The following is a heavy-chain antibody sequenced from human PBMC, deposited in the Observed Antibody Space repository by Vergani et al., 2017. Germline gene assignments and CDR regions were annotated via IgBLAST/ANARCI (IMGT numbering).Heavy chain of an antibody. CDR3: AREDISLTVVGANYMDI. CDR1: GASAANKSAG. Sequence: QVQLHQSGPGLVKPSQTLPFTCAFSGASAANKSAGWNWIRQSPSRGLEWLGRTYLMSKWYNDYAATVKSHMTINSDTSKNLFSLQLQSVTPEDTAVYYCAREDISLTVVGANYMDIWGKEATVTVSS. D-gene: IGHD3-22*01. CDR2: TYLMSKWYN. V-gene: IGHV6-1*01. J-gene: IGHJ6*03.